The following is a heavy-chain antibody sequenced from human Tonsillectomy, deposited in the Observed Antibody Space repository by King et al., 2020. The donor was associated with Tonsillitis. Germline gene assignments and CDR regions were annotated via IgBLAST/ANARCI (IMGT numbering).Heavy chain of an antibody. CDR1: GFTFSSYG. D-gene: IGHD3-9*01. V-gene: IGHV3-33*05. J-gene: IGHJ4*02. Sequence: VQLVESGGGVVQPGRSLRLSCAASGFTFSSYGMHWVRQAPGKGQEWVTIISYDGSNKYYADSVKGRFTISRDNSKNTLYLQMNSLRAEDTAVYYCARSFRHRYFDWLRFDYWGQGTLVTVSS. CDR2: ISYDGSNK. CDR3: ARSFRHRYFDWLRFDY.